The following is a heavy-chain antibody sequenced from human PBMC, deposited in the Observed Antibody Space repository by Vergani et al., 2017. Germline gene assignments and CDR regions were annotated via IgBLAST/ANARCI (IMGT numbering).Heavy chain of an antibody. D-gene: IGHD3-9*01. Sequence: QVQLQQWGTGLLKPSETLSLTCAVYGGSFNDYYWSWIRQPPGQGLEWIGEINHRGSTNYNPSLKSRVTISVDTSKNQFSLKLRSVTAADTAVYFCARVMYRDEASTGYRLEGMDIWGQGTTVTISS. V-gene: IGHV4-34*01. J-gene: IGHJ6*02. CDR1: GGSFNDYY. CDR3: ARVMYRDEASTGYRLEGMDI. CDR2: INHRGST.